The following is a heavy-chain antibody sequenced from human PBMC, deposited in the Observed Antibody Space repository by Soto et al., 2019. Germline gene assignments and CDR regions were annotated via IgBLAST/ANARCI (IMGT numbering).Heavy chain of an antibody. V-gene: IGHV1-69*06. CDR3: ARDLGEYDPTPNVQPSKDY. CDR1: GATFSSYA. D-gene: IGHD2-8*01. Sequence: QVLLVQSGAEVKKPGSSVKVSCKLSGATFSSYAMSWVRQAPGQGLEWIGGIIPFFGTPNYAQKFQGRVTITADTSTATSYMELSSLRSDDTAVYYCARDLGEYDPTPNVQPSKDYWGQGTLVTVSS. CDR2: IIPFFGTP. J-gene: IGHJ4*02.